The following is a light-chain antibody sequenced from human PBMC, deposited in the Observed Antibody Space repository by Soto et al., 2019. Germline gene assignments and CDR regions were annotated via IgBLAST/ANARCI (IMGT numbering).Light chain of an antibody. J-gene: IGKJ5*01. CDR3: QQCSRSPIT. CDR1: LSVRSN. CDR2: QTS. Sequence: EIVLTQSPGTLSVSPGERATLSCRASLSVRSNLAWYHQKPGQSPKLLIYQTSARATGIPGRFSGSGSGTDFTLTISRLEPDDFALYFCQQCSRSPITFGLGTRLEIK. V-gene: IGKV3-20*01.